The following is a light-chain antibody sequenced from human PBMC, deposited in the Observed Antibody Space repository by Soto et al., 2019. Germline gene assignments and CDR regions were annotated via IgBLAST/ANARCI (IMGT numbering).Light chain of an antibody. CDR3: QVWDSSSDHVV. CDR1: NIGSKS. Sequence: SYVLTQPPSVSVAPGKTARITCGGNNIGSKSVHWYQQKPGQAPVMVIYYDSDRPSGIPERFSGSNSGTTATLTISRVEAGEEADYYCQVWDSSSDHVVFGGGTKLTVL. V-gene: IGLV3-21*04. J-gene: IGLJ2*01. CDR2: YDS.